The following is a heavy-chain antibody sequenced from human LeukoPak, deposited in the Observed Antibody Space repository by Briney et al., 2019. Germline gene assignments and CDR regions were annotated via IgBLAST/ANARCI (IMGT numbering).Heavy chain of an antibody. V-gene: IGHV1-69*02. Sequence: SVKVSCKASGGSLNSHIFTWVRQAPGQGLEWMGKITPVIDVSKYAQKFQGRLTITADKSTATVYMELSGLKSDDTAVYYCARVNLRGSQYNWFDPWGQGTLVTVSS. CDR2: ITPVIDVS. J-gene: IGHJ5*02. CDR3: ARVNLRGSQYNWFDP. D-gene: IGHD1-26*01. CDR1: GGSLNSHI.